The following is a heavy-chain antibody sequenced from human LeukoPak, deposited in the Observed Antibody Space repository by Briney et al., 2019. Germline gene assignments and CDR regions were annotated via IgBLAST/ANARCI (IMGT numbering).Heavy chain of an antibody. V-gene: IGHV3-21*01. CDR2: ISSSSSYI. J-gene: IGHJ4*02. Sequence: GGSLRLSCAASGFTVSSNYMNWVRQAPGKGLEWVSSISSSSSYIYYADSVKDRFTISRDNAKNSLYLQMNSLRAEDTAVYYCARVNEAGAGTDYWGQGTLVTVSS. D-gene: IGHD6-19*01. CDR3: ARVNEAGAGTDY. CDR1: GFTVSSNY.